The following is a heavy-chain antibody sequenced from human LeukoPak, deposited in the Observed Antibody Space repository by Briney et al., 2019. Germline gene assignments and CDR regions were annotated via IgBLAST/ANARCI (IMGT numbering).Heavy chain of an antibody. D-gene: IGHD4-17*01. J-gene: IGHJ3*02. CDR2: ISSSSSYK. Sequence: PGGSLRLSCAASGFTFSDYYMSWIRQAPGKGLEWVSYISSSSSYKNYANSVKGRFTISRDNAKNSLYLQMNSLRAEDTAVYYCARDLRTTGAFDIWGQGTMVTVSS. V-gene: IGHV3-11*06. CDR1: GFTFSDYY. CDR3: ARDLRTTGAFDI.